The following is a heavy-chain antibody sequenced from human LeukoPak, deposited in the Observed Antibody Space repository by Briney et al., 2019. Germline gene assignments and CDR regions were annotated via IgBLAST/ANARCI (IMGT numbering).Heavy chain of an antibody. CDR2: IYYSGST. CDR3: ARSGAPDLRYFDPNWFDP. J-gene: IGHJ5*02. CDR1: GGSISSGGYY. Sequence: PSQTLSLTCTVSGGSISSGGYYWSWIRQHPGKGLEWIGYIYYSGSTYYNPSLKSRVTISVDTSKNQFSLKLSSVTAADTAVYYCARSGAPDLRYFDPNWFDPWGQGTLVTVSS. V-gene: IGHV4-31*03. D-gene: IGHD3-9*01.